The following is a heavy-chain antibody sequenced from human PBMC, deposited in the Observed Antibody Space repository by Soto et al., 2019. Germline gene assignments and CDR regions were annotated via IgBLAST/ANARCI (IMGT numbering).Heavy chain of an antibody. CDR1: RYSFTGYS. V-gene: IGHV1-18*04. CDR3: ARDFYPLAYYFDY. Sequence: SVKVSCKSSRYSFTGYSMHCVRQSPGQGLEWLGWISVLDGKTKYSQRLQGRVTMTADTSTSTAYMELRSLRSDDPPVYYCARDFYPLAYYFDYWGQGTLVPDSS. CDR2: ISVLDGKT. J-gene: IGHJ4*02.